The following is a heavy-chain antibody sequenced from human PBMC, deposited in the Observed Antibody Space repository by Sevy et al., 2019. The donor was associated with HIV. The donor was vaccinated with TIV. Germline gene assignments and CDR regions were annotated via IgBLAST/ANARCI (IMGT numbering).Heavy chain of an antibody. J-gene: IGHJ1*01. CDR3: ATILPAGVPAEYFQH. Sequence: GGSLRLSCAASGLTFSSYWMTWVRQAPDKGLEWVANINQGGSQEYYVDSVKGRFTISRDNAKNALYLQINSLRAEDTAVYYCATILPAGVPAEYFQHWGQGTLVTVSS. CDR2: INQGGSQE. CDR1: GLTFSSYW. V-gene: IGHV3-7*01. D-gene: IGHD2-2*01.